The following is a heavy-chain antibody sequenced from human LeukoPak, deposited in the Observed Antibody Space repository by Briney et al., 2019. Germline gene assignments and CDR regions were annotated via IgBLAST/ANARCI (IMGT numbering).Heavy chain of an antibody. D-gene: IGHD1-14*01. CDR2: IYSGGAI. V-gene: IGHV3-53*01. CDR3: ARRPGN. CDR1: VRRIINK. Sequence: PGGSLRLSCVDLGVRRIINKKSWVRQAPGKGLEWVSLIYSGGAIRYADSVKGRFTISRDSSKNTLFLQMNDLTVEDTARYYCARRPGNWGQGILVTVSS. J-gene: IGHJ4*02.